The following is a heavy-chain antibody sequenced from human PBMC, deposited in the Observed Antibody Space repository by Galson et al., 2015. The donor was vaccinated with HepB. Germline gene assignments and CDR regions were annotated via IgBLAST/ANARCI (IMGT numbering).Heavy chain of an antibody. V-gene: IGHV1-3*01. Sequence: SVKVSCKASGYTFTSYAMHWVRQAPGQRLEWMGWINAGNGNTKYSQKFQGRVTITRDTSASTAYMELSSLRSEDTAVYYCARDPTGTTGGWFDPWGQGTLVTVSS. D-gene: IGHD1-7*01. CDR1: GYTFTSYA. CDR2: INAGNGNT. J-gene: IGHJ5*02. CDR3: ARDPTGTTGGWFDP.